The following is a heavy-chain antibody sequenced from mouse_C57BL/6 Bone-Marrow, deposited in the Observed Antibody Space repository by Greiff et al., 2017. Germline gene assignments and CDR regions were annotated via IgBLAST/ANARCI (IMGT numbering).Heavy chain of an antibody. D-gene: IGHD1-1*01. CDR1: GYTFTSYW. CDR3: ARWHYGSSYDWYFDF. CDR2: INPSNGGT. V-gene: IGHV1-53*01. Sequence: QVQLQQPGTELVKPGASVKLSCKASGYTFTSYWMHWVKQRPGQGLEWIGNINPSNGGTNYNAKFKSKATLTVDKSSSTAYMQLSSLTTANSAVYSCARWHYGSSYDWYFDFWGTGTPVTVSS. J-gene: IGHJ1*03.